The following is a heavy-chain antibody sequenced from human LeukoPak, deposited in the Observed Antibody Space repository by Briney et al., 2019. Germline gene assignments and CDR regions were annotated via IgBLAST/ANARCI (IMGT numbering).Heavy chain of an antibody. Sequence: GGSLRLSCAASGFTFSSYEMNWVRQAPGKGLEWVSYISSSGSTIYYADSVKGRFTISRDNAKTSLYLQMNSLRAEDTAVYYCASFVFGVVISLDYWGQGTLVTVSS. CDR1: GFTFSSYE. J-gene: IGHJ4*02. D-gene: IGHD3-3*01. CDR2: ISSSGSTI. V-gene: IGHV3-48*03. CDR3: ASFVFGVVISLDY.